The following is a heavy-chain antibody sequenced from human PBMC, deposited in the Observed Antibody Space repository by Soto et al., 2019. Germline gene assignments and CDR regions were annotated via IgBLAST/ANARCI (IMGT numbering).Heavy chain of an antibody. CDR2: INPNSGGT. J-gene: IGHJ4*02. CDR3: ARVLEGPYYLNPLDY. Sequence: GASVKVSCKASGYTFTGYYMHWVRQAPGQGLEWMGWINPNSGGTNYAQKFQGRVTMTRDTSISTAYMELSRLRSDDTAVYYCARVLEGPYYLNPLDYWGQGTLVTVSS. V-gene: IGHV1-2*02. D-gene: IGHD3-22*01. CDR1: GYTFTGYY.